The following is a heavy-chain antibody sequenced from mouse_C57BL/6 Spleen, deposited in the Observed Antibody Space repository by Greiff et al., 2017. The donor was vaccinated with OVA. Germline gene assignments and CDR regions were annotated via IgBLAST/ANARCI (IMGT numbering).Heavy chain of an antibody. D-gene: IGHD4-1*01. Sequence: VQLQQSGPEQQNPRDSVKLSCKASGYTFTSYDINWVKQRPGQGLEWIGWIYPRDGSTTYNEKFKGKATLTVDTSSSTAYMELHSLTSEDSAVYFCASGNSYAMDYWGQGTSVTVSS. V-gene: IGHV1-85*01. CDR1: GYTFTSYD. J-gene: IGHJ4*01. CDR2: IYPRDGST. CDR3: ASGNSYAMDY.